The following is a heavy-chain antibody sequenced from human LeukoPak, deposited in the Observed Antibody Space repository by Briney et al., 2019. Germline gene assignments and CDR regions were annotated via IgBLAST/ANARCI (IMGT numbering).Heavy chain of an antibody. V-gene: IGHV4-4*02. CDR3: SRESGPFCPFGY. D-gene: IGHD1-26*01. Sequence: SGTLSLTCGVSGGSISGTNWWSWVRQPPGQGLEWIGEISLAGQTNFNPSLNGRVTMSLDKSSDQLSLHLTSVTAADTATYFCSRESGPFCPFGYWGQGTLVIVSS. J-gene: IGHJ4*02. CDR1: GGSISGTNW. CDR2: ISLAGQT.